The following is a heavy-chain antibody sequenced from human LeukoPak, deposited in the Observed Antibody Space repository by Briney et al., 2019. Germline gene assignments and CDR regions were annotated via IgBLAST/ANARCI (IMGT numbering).Heavy chain of an antibody. CDR2: IYYSGST. Sequence: SETLSLTCTVSGGPISSYYWSWIRQPPGKGLEWIGYIYYSGSTNYNPSLKSRVTISVDTSKNQFSLKLSSVTAADTAVYYCARDGEYSFDYWGQGTLVTVSS. D-gene: IGHD6-6*01. J-gene: IGHJ4*02. CDR1: GGPISSYY. V-gene: IGHV4-59*01. CDR3: ARDGEYSFDY.